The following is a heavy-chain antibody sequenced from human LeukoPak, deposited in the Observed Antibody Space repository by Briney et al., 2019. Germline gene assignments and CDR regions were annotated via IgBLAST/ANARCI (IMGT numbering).Heavy chain of an antibody. CDR3: ARPYSGSYHYFDY. J-gene: IGHJ4*02. CDR2: IYYSGST. V-gene: IGHV4-39*01. D-gene: IGHD1-26*01. Sequence: SETLSLTCTVSGGSISSSSYYRGWIRQPPGTGLEWIGSIYYSGSTYYNPSLKSRVTISVDTSKNQFSLKLSSVTAADTAVYYCARPYSGSYHYFDYRGQGTLVTVSS. CDR1: GGSISSSSYY.